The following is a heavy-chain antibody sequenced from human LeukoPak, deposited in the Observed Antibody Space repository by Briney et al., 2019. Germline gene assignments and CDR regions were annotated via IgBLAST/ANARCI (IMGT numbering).Heavy chain of an antibody. CDR2: IYYSGST. Sequence: SETLSLTCAVYGGSFSGYYWSWIRQPPGKGLEWIGYIYYSGSTNYNPSLKSRVTISVDTSKNQFSLKLSSVTAADTAVYYCARVRGGGDYGDSWYFDLWGRGALVTVSS. CDR1: GGSFSGYY. CDR3: ARVRGGGDYGDSWYFDL. V-gene: IGHV4-59*01. J-gene: IGHJ2*01. D-gene: IGHD4-17*01.